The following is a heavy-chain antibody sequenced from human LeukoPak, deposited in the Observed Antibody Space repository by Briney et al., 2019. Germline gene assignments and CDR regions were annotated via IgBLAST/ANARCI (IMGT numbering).Heavy chain of an antibody. CDR3: AREPSLYSSSWPHWFDP. Sequence: PSETLSLTCTVSGGSISSYYWSWIRQPAGKGLEWIGRIYTSGSTNYNPSLKSRVTMSVDTPKNQFSLKLSSVTAADTAVYYCAREPSLYSSSWPHWFDPWGQGTLVTVSS. CDR2: IYTSGST. V-gene: IGHV4-4*07. CDR1: GGSISSYY. J-gene: IGHJ5*02. D-gene: IGHD6-13*01.